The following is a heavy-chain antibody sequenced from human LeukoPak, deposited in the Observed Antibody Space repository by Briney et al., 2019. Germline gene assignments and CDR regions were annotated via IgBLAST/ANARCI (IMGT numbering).Heavy chain of an antibody. V-gene: IGHV3-NL1*01. Sequence: TGGSLRLSCAASGFTFSSYGMHWVRQAPGKGLEWVSLIYGGGSTYYADSVKGRFTISRDNSKNTLYLQMNSLRAEDTAVYYCARRGDGGRSFDYWGQGTLVTVSS. CDR2: IYGGGST. CDR1: GFTFSSYG. CDR3: ARRGDGGRSFDY. J-gene: IGHJ4*02. D-gene: IGHD4-23*01.